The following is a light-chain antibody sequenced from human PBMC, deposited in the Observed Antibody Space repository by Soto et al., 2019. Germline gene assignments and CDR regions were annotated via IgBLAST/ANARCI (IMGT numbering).Light chain of an antibody. V-gene: IGKV1-39*01. Sequence: DIQMTQSPSSLSASVGDRVTITCRASQIINSFLNWYQQKPGKAPKLLIYAASTLQSGVPSRFSGSGSGTDFTLTISSLKPEDFGSYFCHQSHHTPRTFGQGTKVEIK. CDR2: AAS. J-gene: IGKJ1*01. CDR3: HQSHHTPRT. CDR1: QIINSF.